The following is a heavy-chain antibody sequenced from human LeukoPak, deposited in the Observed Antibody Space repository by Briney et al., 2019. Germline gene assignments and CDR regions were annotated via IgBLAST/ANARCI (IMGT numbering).Heavy chain of an antibody. CDR2: IYYSGST. D-gene: IGHD5-12*01. V-gene: IGHV4-31*03. J-gene: IGHJ4*02. CDR3: ASIPVPGYSGYDY. Sequence: PSETLSLTCTVSGGSISSGGYYWSWIRQHPGKGLEWIGYIYYSGSTYYNPSLKSRVTISVDTSKNQFSLKLSSVTAADTAVYYCASIPVPGYSGYDYWGQGTLVTVSS. CDR1: GGSISSGGYY.